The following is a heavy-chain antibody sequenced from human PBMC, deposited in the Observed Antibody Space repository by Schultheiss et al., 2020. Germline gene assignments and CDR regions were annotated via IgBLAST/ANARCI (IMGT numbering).Heavy chain of an antibody. CDR1: GYSFTSYW. D-gene: IGHD6-19*01. J-gene: IGHJ4*02. Sequence: GGSLRLSCQGSGYSFTSYWIGWVRQMPGKGLEWMGIIYPGDSDTRYSPSFQGQVTISADKSISTAYLQWSSLKASDTAMYYCARVGLAVAGTPFDYWGQGTMVTVSS. CDR3: ARVGLAVAGTPFDY. CDR2: IYPGDSDT. V-gene: IGHV5-51*01.